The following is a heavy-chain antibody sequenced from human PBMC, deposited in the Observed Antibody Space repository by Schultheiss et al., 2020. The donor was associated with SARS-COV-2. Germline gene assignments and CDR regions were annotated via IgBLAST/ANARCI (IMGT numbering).Heavy chain of an antibody. V-gene: IGHV1-2*02. J-gene: IGHJ3*02. Sequence: ASVKVSCKASGFTFTSSAMQWVRQARGQRLEWMGWINPNSGGTNYAQKFQGRVTMTRDTSISTAYMELSRLRSDDTAVYYCAADRLWRWQADIWGQGTMVTVSS. CDR3: AADRLWRWQADI. CDR2: INPNSGGT. CDR1: GFTFTSSA. D-gene: IGHD5-24*01.